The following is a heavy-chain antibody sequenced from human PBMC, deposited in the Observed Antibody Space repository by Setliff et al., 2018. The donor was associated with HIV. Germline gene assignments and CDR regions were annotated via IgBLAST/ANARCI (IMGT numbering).Heavy chain of an antibody. J-gene: IGHJ4*02. D-gene: IGHD1-26*01. CDR3: TRRRRAPGIEDLEAY. V-gene: IGHV5-51*01. Sequence: GESLKISCQASGYSFTNYWIGWVRQMPGKGLEWIGVIYPGDFVTRYGPSFQGQVFISADRSITTAYLQWDSLKASDTAMYYCTRRRRAPGIEDLEAYWGQGTLVTVPQ. CDR2: IYPGDFVT. CDR1: GYSFTNYW.